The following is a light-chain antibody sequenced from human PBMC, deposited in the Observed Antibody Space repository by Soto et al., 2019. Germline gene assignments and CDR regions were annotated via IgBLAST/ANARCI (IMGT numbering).Light chain of an antibody. CDR2: EVS. J-gene: IGKJ5*01. CDR1: QRLLHITGETF. Sequence: VMTQTPISLSVAPGQPSSISCKSSQRLLHITGETFLFWYLQKPGQSPQLLIYEVSTRVSGVPDRFSGSGSGTDFTLEISRVETDDVGIYYCMQSTQLPPTFGQGTLLEI. CDR3: MQSTQLPPT. V-gene: IGKV2D-29*02.